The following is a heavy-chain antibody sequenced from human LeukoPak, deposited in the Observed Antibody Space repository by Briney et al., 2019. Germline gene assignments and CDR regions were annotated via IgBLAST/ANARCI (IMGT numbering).Heavy chain of an antibody. Sequence: PSETLSLTCAVYGGSFSGYYWSWIRQPPGKGLEWIGEINHSGSTNYNPSLKSRVTISVDTSKNQFSQKLSSLTAADTAVYYCARRRGSGSTQVFDYWGQGTLVTVSS. CDR3: ARRRGSGSTQVFDY. CDR1: GGSFSGYY. J-gene: IGHJ4*02. V-gene: IGHV4-34*01. CDR2: INHSGST. D-gene: IGHD6-19*01.